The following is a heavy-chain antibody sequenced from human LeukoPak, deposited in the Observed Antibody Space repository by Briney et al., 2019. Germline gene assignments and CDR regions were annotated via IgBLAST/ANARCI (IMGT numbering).Heavy chain of an antibody. Sequence: SQTLSLTCTVSGGSISSGGYYWSWIRQHPGKGLEWIGYIYYSGSTYYNPSLKSRVTISVDTSKNQFSLKLSSVTAADAAVYYCARVCISCYEGKWYFDLWGRGTLVTVSS. V-gene: IGHV4-31*03. J-gene: IGHJ2*01. CDR2: IYYSGST. CDR1: GGSISSGGYY. CDR3: ARVCISCYEGKWYFDL. D-gene: IGHD2-2*01.